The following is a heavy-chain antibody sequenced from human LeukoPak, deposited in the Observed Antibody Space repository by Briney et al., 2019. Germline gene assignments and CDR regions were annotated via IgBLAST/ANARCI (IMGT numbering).Heavy chain of an antibody. CDR1: DSTLATLA. D-gene: IGHD2-15*01. J-gene: IGHJ4*02. CDR3: AKQLGYCSDGSCYFPY. V-gene: IGHV3-23*01. CDR2: FSNNGGYT. Sequence: GGSLGPSCEPPDSTLATLALAWAGRPPGKGLEWAQLFSNNGGYTYYADSVQGRFTISRDNSKSTLCLQMNSLRAENTAVYYCAKQLGYCSDGSCYFPYWGQGTLVTVSS.